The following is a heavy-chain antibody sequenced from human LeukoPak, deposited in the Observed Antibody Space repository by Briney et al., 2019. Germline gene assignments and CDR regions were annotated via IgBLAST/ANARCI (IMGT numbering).Heavy chain of an antibody. CDR2: IYDTGST. V-gene: IGHV4-39*01. Sequence: PSETLSLTCTVSGDSIRSNNYYWGWIRQPPGKGLEWIGSIYDTGSTFYNPSLKSRVIISVDTSKNQFSLKLSSATAADTAVYYCQSRFLEWLLDYWGQGTLVTVSS. CDR3: QSRFLEWLLDY. CDR1: GDSIRSNNYY. D-gene: IGHD3-3*01. J-gene: IGHJ4*02.